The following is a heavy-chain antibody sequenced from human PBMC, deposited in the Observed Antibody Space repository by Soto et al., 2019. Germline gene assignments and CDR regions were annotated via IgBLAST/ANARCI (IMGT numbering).Heavy chain of an antibody. V-gene: IGHV5-51*01. J-gene: IGHJ4*02. D-gene: IGHD3-3*01. CDR2: IHPSDSDT. CDR1: GYNFAGYW. Sequence: PGESLKISCKGSGYNFAGYWIAWVRQMPGKGLELMGIIHPSDSDTRYRPSFQGQVTISADKSISSAYLQWSSLRASDTAMYYCARGGVSTRTFDYWGQGTPVTVS. CDR3: ARGGVSTRTFDY.